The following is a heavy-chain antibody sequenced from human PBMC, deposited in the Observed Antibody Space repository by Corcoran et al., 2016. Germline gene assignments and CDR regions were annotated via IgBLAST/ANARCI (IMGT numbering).Heavy chain of an antibody. D-gene: IGHD2-15*01. CDR3: ARDIVVVVAATRGGDYYGMDV. CDR2: IKQDGSEK. CDR1: GFTFSSYW. Sequence: EVQLVESGGGLVQPGGSLRLSCAASGFTFSSYWMSWVRQAPGKGLEWVANIKQDGSEKYYVDSVKGRFTISRDNAKNSLYLQMNSLRAEGTAVYYCARDIVVVVAATRGGDYYGMDVWGQGTTVTVSS. V-gene: IGHV3-7*03. J-gene: IGHJ6*02.